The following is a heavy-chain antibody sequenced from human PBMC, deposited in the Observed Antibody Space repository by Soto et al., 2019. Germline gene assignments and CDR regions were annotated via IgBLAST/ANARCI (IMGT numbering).Heavy chain of an antibody. J-gene: IGHJ4*02. CDR3: ARVLSPIFGVATNLWY. D-gene: IGHD3-3*01. CDR1: GYTFTSYD. CDR2: MNPNSGNT. V-gene: IGHV1-8*01. Sequence: QVQLVQSGAEVKKPGASVKVSCKASGYTFTSYDINWVRQATGQGLEWMGWMNPNSGNTGYAQKFQGRVTMTRNTSISTGYMELSSLISEDTAVYYCARVLSPIFGVATNLWYWGQGTLVTVSS.